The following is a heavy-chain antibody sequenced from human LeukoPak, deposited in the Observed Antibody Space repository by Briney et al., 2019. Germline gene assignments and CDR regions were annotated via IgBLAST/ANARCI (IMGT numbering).Heavy chain of an antibody. Sequence: GRSLRLSCAASGFTFSSYSMYWVCQAPGKGLEWVGVISYDGSNKYYADSVKGRFTISRDNSKNTLYVQMSSLRAEDTAVYYCARDSVYDSSKGSFDIWGQGTMVTVSS. J-gene: IGHJ3*02. V-gene: IGHV3-30*04. CDR2: ISYDGSNK. CDR3: ARDSVYDSSKGSFDI. CDR1: GFTFSSYS. D-gene: IGHD3-22*01.